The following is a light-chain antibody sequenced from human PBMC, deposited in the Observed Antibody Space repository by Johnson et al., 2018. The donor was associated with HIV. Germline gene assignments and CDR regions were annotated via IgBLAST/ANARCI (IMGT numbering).Light chain of an antibody. V-gene: IGLV1-51*01. CDR2: DNN. CDR1: SSNIGNNY. J-gene: IGLJ1*01. CDR3: GTWDSSLTSYV. Sequence: QSALTQPPSVSAAPRQKVTISCSGSSSNIGNNYVSWYQQLPGTAPKLLIYDNNKRPSGIPGRFSGSKSGPSATLGITGLQTGDEADYYCGTWDSSLTSYVFGAGTKVTVL.